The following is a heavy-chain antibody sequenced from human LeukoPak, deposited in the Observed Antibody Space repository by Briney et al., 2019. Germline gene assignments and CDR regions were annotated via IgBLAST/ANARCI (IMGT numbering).Heavy chain of an antibody. V-gene: IGHV1-69*04. J-gene: IGHJ3*02. CDR1: GYTFTSYG. CDR3: ARGDAIVGAQDDAFDI. CDR2: IIPILGIA. Sequence: VASVKVSCKASGYTFTSYGISWVRQAPGQGLEWMGRIIPILGIANYAQKFQGRVTITADKSTSTAYMELSSLRSEDTAVYYCARGDAIVGAQDDAFDIWGQGTMVTVSS. D-gene: IGHD1-26*01.